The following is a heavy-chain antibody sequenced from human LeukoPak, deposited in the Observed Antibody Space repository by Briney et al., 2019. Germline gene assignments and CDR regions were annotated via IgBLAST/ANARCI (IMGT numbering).Heavy chain of an antibody. CDR3: ARDPNYGDYPTHSDY. J-gene: IGHJ4*02. V-gene: IGHV3-33*01. D-gene: IGHD4-17*01. CDR1: GFTFSSYG. CDR2: IWYDGNNK. Sequence: GRSLRLSCAASGFTFSSYGMHWVRQAPGKGLEWVAVIWYDGNNKYYADSVKGRFTISRDNSKNTLYLQMNSLRAEDTAVYYCARDPNYGDYPTHSDYWGQGTLVTVSS.